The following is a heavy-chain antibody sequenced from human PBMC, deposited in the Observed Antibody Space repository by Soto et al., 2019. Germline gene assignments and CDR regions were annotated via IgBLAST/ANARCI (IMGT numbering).Heavy chain of an antibody. CDR3: ASRYCSSTSCYAPWFDP. CDR2: IYYSGST. V-gene: IGHV4-30-4*01. Sequence: QVQLQESGPGLVKPSQTLSLTCTVSGGSISSGDYYWSWIRQPPGKGLEWIGYIYYSGSTYYNPSLKRQVTISVDTSKNQYSLKLSSVTAADTAVYYCASRYCSSTSCYAPWFDPWGQGTLVTVSS. D-gene: IGHD2-2*01. CDR1: GGSISSGDYY. J-gene: IGHJ5*02.